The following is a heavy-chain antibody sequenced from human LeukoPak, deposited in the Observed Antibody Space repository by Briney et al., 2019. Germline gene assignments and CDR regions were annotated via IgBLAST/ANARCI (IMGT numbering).Heavy chain of an antibody. D-gene: IGHD1-1*01. CDR1: GGTFSSYT. Sequence: ASVKVSCKASGGTFSSYTISWVLQAPGQGLEWMGRIIPILGIANYAQKFQGRVTITADKSTSTAYMELSSLRSEDTAVYYCARDRGWNDDNWFDPWGQGTLVTVSS. J-gene: IGHJ5*02. CDR2: IIPILGIA. CDR3: ARDRGWNDDNWFDP. V-gene: IGHV1-69*04.